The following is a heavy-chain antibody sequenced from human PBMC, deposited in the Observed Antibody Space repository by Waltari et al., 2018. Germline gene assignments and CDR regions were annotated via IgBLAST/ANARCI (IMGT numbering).Heavy chain of an antibody. V-gene: IGHV3-9*01. D-gene: IGHD1-26*01. CDR3: VKSGAGATGLDY. CDR1: GFPFSDYA. J-gene: IGHJ4*02. Sequence: EVQLVESGGGLVQPGRSLRRACAASGFPFSDYAMHVVRQAPGKGLEWVSGISWNSGSIGYADSVKGRFTISRDNAKNSLYLQMNSLRAEDTALYYCVKSGAGATGLDYWGQGTLVTVSS. CDR2: ISWNSGSI.